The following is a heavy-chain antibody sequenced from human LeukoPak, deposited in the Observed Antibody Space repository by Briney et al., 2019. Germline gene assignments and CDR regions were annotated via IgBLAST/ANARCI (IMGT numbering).Heavy chain of an antibody. Sequence: GASVKVSCKASGGTFSSYAISWVRQAPGQGLEWMGRIIPILGIANYAQKFQGRVTITADKSTSTAYMELSSLRSEDTAVYYCARTTMVRGVYFDYWGQGTLVTVSS. CDR3: ARTTMVRGVYFDY. V-gene: IGHV1-69*04. D-gene: IGHD3-10*01. CDR1: GGTFSSYA. CDR2: IIPILGIA. J-gene: IGHJ4*02.